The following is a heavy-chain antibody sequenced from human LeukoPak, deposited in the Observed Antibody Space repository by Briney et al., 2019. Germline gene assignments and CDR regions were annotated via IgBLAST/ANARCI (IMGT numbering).Heavy chain of an antibody. CDR2: INPYDGNT. J-gene: IGHJ5*02. CDR1: GYTFTSYG. V-gene: IGHV1-18*01. Sequence: ASVKVSCKASGYTFTSYGISWVRQAPGQGLEWMGWINPYDGNTNYAQKFQGRVTMTRDTSTSTVYMELSSLRSEDTAVYYCASESSSWFSFDPWGQGTLVTVSS. CDR3: ASESSSWFSFDP. D-gene: IGHD6-13*01.